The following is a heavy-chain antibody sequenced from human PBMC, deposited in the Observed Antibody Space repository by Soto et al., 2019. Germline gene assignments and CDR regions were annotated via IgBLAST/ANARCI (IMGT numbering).Heavy chain of an antibody. CDR3: ARDPITGRRGYDMDV. D-gene: IGHD1-20*01. CDR1: GGSITSDDYY. V-gene: IGHV4-30-4*01. Sequence: PSEPLSLTCTLSGGSITSDDYYWSWIRQPPGKGLEWIGYIHNSGSIYYNPSLKSRLTISVDTSKNQFSLKLSSVTAADTAVYYCARDPITGRRGYDMDVWGQGTAVTVSS. CDR2: IHNSGSI. J-gene: IGHJ6*02.